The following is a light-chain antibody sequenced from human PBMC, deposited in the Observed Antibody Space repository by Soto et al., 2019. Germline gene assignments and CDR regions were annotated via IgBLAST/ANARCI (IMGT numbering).Light chain of an antibody. V-gene: IGLV2-14*01. CDR1: YNDIGGYDF. CDR2: EVT. Sequence: QSVLTQPASVSGSPGQSITISCTGTYNDIGGYDFVSWYQQHPGKAPKLIIHEVTNRPSGVSNRFSGSKSGNTASLTISGLQAEDEADYFCSSYSSTTTPCVFGTGTKLTVL. CDR3: SSYSSTTTPCV. J-gene: IGLJ1*01.